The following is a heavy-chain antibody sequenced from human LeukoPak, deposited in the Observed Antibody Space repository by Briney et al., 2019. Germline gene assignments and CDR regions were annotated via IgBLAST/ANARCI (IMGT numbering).Heavy chain of an antibody. Sequence: PGGTLRLSCAVSHFLFSSYWLHWVGQAQGKGLVWVSRINTDGSATTYADSVKGRFTISRDNAKNTLYLQMKSLRAEDTAVYYCSRAQYGWFDPWGQGTRVTVSS. V-gene: IGHV3-74*03. CDR2: INTDGSAT. J-gene: IGHJ5*02. CDR1: HFLFSSYW. CDR3: SRAQYGWFDP. D-gene: IGHD3-10*01.